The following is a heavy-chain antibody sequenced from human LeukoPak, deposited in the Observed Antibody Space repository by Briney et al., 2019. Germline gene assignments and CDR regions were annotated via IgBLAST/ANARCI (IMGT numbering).Heavy chain of an antibody. J-gene: IGHJ4*02. CDR3: AKDKGRVRGVIGSDY. D-gene: IGHD3-10*01. CDR2: IYSGGST. CDR1: GFTVSSNY. Sequence: PGGSLRLSCAASGFTVSSNYMSWVRQAPGKGLEWVSVIYSGGSTYYADSVKGRFTISRDNSKNTLYLQMNSLRAEDTAVYYCAKDKGRVRGVIGSDYWGQGNLVTVSS. V-gene: IGHV3-53*01.